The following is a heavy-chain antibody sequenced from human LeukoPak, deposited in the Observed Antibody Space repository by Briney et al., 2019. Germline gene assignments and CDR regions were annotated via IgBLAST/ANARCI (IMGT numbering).Heavy chain of an antibody. CDR1: GFTFSSYA. D-gene: IGHD6-13*01. Sequence: GGSLRLSCAASGFTFSSYAMSWVRQAPGKGLEWVSAISGSGGSTYYADSVKGRFTISRDNSKNTLYLQMSSLRAEDTAVYYCATVPTAGYYFDYWGQGILVTVSS. J-gene: IGHJ4*02. CDR2: ISGSGGST. V-gene: IGHV3-23*01. CDR3: ATVPTAGYYFDY.